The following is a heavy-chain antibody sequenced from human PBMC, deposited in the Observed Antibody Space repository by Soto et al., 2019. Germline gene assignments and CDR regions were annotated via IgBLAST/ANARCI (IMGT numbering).Heavy chain of an antibody. J-gene: IGHJ4*02. Sequence: QVQLQESGPGLVKPSQTLSLTCTVSGGSISSGDYYWSWIRQPPGKGLEWIGYTYYSGSTYYNPSISSRFTISVDPSKNQFSLKLSSVTAADTAVYYCASRAPNYYFWCGANFDYWGQGTLVTVSS. V-gene: IGHV4-30-4*01. CDR3: ASRAPNYYFWCGANFDY. D-gene: IGHD3-3*01. CDR1: GGSISSGDYY. CDR2: TYYSGST.